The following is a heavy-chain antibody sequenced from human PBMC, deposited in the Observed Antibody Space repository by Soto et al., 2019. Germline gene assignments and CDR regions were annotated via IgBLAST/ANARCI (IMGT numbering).Heavy chain of an antibody. Sequence: QVQLVESGGGVVQPGRSLRLSCEASGFTFNRHAMHWVRQAPGKGLEWVAVISYDGSTEYYADSMKGRFTISRDSSKDTVYLQMNSLRGEDMAVYYCARSAVTGGIGTAHYGMDVWGQGTTVTVSS. CDR1: GFTFNRHA. V-gene: IGHV3-30-3*01. J-gene: IGHJ6*02. CDR3: ARSAVTGGIGTAHYGMDV. CDR2: ISYDGSTE. D-gene: IGHD3-16*01.